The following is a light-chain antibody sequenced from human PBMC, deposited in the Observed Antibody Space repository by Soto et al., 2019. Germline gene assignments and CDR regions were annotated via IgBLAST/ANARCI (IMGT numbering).Light chain of an antibody. CDR1: QDIRTE. J-gene: IGKJ1*01. CDR3: LQDFKYPRT. Sequence: AIQMTQSPSSLSASVGDRVTITCRASQDIRTELGWYQQRPGEAPKLLIYASSNLHSGVPSRFSGSGSGTDFTLTINSLQPEDFATYYCLQDFKYPRTFGQGTKVEIK. CDR2: ASS. V-gene: IGKV1-6*01.